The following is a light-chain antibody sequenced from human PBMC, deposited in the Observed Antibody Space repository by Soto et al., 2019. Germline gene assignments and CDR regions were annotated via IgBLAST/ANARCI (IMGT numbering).Light chain of an antibody. J-gene: IGKJ5*01. Sequence: EIVLTQSLGTLSLSPGERAALSCRASQSVNSKYLAWYQQKPGQAPRLLIYGGSRRATGIPERFSGSGSGTDFTLTISRLEPEDFAVYHCQQYISSFTFGQGTRLEIK. CDR2: GGS. V-gene: IGKV3-20*01. CDR1: QSVNSKY. CDR3: QQYISSFT.